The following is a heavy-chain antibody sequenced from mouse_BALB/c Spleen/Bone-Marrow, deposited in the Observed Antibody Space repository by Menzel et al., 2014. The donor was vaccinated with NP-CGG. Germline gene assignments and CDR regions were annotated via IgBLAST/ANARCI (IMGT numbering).Heavy chain of an antibody. V-gene: IGHV5-12*02. CDR3: ARRLLYGNCEGAMDY. D-gene: IGHD2-1*01. CDR2: ISNGGGST. J-gene: IGHJ4*01. Sequence: EVQLVESGGGLAQPGGSLKLSCATSGFIFSDYYMYWVRQTPEKRLEWVAYISNGGGSTYYPDTVKGRFTISRDNAKNTLYLQMSRLKSEDTAMYYCARRLLYGNCEGAMDYWGQGTSVTVSS. CDR1: GFIFSDYY.